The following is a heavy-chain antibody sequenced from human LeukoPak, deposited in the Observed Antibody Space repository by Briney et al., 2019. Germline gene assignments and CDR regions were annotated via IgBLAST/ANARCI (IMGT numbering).Heavy chain of an antibody. J-gene: IGHJ6*03. Sequence: PSETLSLTCAVYGGSFSGYYWSWIRQPPGKGLEWIGEINHSGSTNYNPSLKSRVTISVDTSKNQFSLKLSSVTAADTAVYYCARALAAPTPEHCMDVWGKGTTVTVSS. CDR1: GGSFSGYY. D-gene: IGHD6-6*01. V-gene: IGHV4-34*01. CDR2: INHSGST. CDR3: ARALAAPTPEHCMDV.